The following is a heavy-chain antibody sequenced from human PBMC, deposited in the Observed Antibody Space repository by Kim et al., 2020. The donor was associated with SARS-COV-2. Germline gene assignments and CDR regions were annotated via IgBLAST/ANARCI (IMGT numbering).Heavy chain of an antibody. CDR2: INPSGGST. CDR1: GYTFTSYY. CDR3: ARDSGYGSGSYYNSPDY. J-gene: IGHJ4*02. D-gene: IGHD3-10*01. V-gene: IGHV1-46*01. Sequence: ASVKVSCKASGYTFTSYYMHWVRQAPGQGLEWMGIINPSGGSTSYAQKFQGRVTMTRDTSTSTVYMELSSLRSEDTAVYYCARDSGYGSGSYYNSPDYWGQGTLVNVSS.